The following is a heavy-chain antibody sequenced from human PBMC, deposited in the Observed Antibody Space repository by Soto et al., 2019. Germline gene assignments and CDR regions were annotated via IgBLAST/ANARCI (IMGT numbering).Heavy chain of an antibody. Sequence: PGGSLRLSCAASGFTFSDYYMSWIRQAPGKGLEWVSYISSSGSTIYYADSVKGRFTISRDNAKNSLYLQMNSLRAEDTAVYYCARPRYCISTSCYVYPGPDFDYWGQGTLVTVSS. CDR1: GFTFSDYY. CDR3: ARPRYCISTSCYVYPGPDFDY. V-gene: IGHV3-11*01. CDR2: ISSSGSTI. J-gene: IGHJ4*02. D-gene: IGHD2-2*01.